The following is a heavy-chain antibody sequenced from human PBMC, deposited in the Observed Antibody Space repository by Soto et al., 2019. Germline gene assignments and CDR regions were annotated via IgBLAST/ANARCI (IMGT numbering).Heavy chain of an antibody. CDR3: AKDKYEYSSSNPILLTTTFDY. D-gene: IGHD6-6*01. CDR1: GFTFDDYA. Sequence: GGSLRLSCAASGFTFDDYAMHWVRQAPGKGLEWVSGISWNSGSIGYADSVKGRFTISRDNAKNSLYLQMNSLRAEDTALYYCAKDKYEYSSSNPILLTTTFDYWGQGTLVTVSS. V-gene: IGHV3-9*01. J-gene: IGHJ4*02. CDR2: ISWNSGSI.